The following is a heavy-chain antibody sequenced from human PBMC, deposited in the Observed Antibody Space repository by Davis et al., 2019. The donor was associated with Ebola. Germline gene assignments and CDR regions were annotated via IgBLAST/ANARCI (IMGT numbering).Heavy chain of an antibody. Sequence: PGGSLRLSCAASGFTVGSYYGNWVRQAPGKGLEWLANMLHDGSEKYSAGPVKGRFTISRDNARNSFYLQMNSLRVEDTAVYYCARDNYWKLDYWGQGILVTVSS. CDR1: GFTVGSYY. V-gene: IGHV3-7*01. CDR3: ARDNYWKLDY. J-gene: IGHJ4*02. D-gene: IGHD4-11*01. CDR2: MLHDGSEK.